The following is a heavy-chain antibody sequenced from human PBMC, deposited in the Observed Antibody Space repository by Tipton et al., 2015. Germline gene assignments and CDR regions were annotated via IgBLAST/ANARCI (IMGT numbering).Heavy chain of an antibody. CDR2: LYYSGST. V-gene: IGHV4-39*01. D-gene: IGHD3-3*01. J-gene: IGHJ4*02. Sequence: LRLSCTVSGASISSITYYWAWIRQPPGKGLEWIGSLYYSGSTSNPSLKSRVTISADKSKNQISLKLTSVTAADTAVYYCARAPSDYDIWSGTFDYWGQGTLVTVSS. CDR3: ARAPSDYDIWSGTFDY. CDR1: GASISSITYY.